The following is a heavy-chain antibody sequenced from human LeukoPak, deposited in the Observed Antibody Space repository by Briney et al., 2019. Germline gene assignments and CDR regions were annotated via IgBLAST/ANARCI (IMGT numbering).Heavy chain of an antibody. CDR3: AREGNIAAAATDY. D-gene: IGHD6-13*01. CDR1: GFTFSSYW. CDR2: IKQGGSEK. Sequence: GGSLRLSCAASGFTFSSYWMSWVRQAPGKGLEWVANIKQGGSEKYYVDSVKGRFTISRDNAKNSLYLQMNSLRAEDTAVYYCAREGNIAAAATDYWGQGTLVTVSS. V-gene: IGHV3-7*03. J-gene: IGHJ4*02.